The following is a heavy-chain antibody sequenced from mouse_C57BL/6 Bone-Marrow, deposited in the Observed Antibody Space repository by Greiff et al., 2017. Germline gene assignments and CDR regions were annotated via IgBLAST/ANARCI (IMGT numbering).Heavy chain of an antibody. J-gene: IGHJ2*01. Sequence: QVQLQQSGAELVRPGTSVKMSCKASGYTFTNYWIGWAKQRPGHGLEWIGDIYPGGGYTNYNEKFKGKATLTADKSSSTAYLQFSSLTSEDSAIYYCAREDYYGSLDYWGQGTTLTVSS. CDR3: AREDYYGSLDY. CDR2: IYPGGGYT. CDR1: GYTFTNYW. D-gene: IGHD1-1*01. V-gene: IGHV1-63*01.